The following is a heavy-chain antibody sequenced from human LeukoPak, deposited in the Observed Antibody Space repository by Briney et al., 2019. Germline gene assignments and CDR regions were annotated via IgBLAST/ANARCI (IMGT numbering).Heavy chain of an antibody. Sequence: PGGSLRLSCAASGFTFDDYAMHWVRQAPGKGLEWVSGISWNSGSIGYADSVKGRFTISRDNAKNSLYLQMSSLRAEDTALYYCAKVTYYDFWSGCPQVSYFDYWGQGTLVTVSS. CDR1: GFTFDDYA. CDR3: AKVTYYDFWSGCPQVSYFDY. J-gene: IGHJ4*02. V-gene: IGHV3-9*01. CDR2: ISWNSGSI. D-gene: IGHD3-3*01.